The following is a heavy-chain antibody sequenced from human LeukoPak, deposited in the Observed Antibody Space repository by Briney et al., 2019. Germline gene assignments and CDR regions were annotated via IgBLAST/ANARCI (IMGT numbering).Heavy chain of an antibody. CDR3: ARGGFGCSSSSCSNWSDP. J-gene: IGHJ5*02. CDR1: GGSFSGYY. CDR2: INHSGST. Sequence: SETLSLTCAVYGGSFSGYYWSWIRQPPGKGLEWMGEINHSGSTNYNPSLKSRVTMSLDTSKNQFSLKLSSVTAADTAVYYCARGGFGCSSSSCSNWSDPWGQGTLVTVSS. V-gene: IGHV4-34*01. D-gene: IGHD2-2*01.